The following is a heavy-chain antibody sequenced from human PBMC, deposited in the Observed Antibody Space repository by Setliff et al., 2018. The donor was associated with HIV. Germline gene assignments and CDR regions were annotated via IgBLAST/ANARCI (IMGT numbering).Heavy chain of an antibody. J-gene: IGHJ4*02. CDR2: IYLDDDK. CDR1: GFSLSTRGVG. CDR3: AQTTKPSQFDY. Sequence: SGPPLVHLTQTLTLTCTFSGFSLSTRGVGVGWIRQSQRKALEWLALIYLDDDKSYSPSLKIRLTFIKDTYKNQVVLTMTNMNSVDTASYYCAQTTKPSQFDYGGRGTLVTV. V-gene: IGHV2-5*02. D-gene: IGHD1-26*01.